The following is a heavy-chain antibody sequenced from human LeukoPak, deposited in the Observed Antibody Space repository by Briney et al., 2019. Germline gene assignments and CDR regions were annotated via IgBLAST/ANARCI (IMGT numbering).Heavy chain of an antibody. CDR3: ARDHDSWSGLYAFDI. CDR1: GYTFTGYY. Sequence: ASVKASCKASGYTFTGYYIHWLRQAPGQGLEWMGWINPNSGGTNSAQKFQGRVTMTRDTSITTAYMELSGLRSDDTAVYYCARDHDSWSGLYAFDIWGQGTVVSVSA. J-gene: IGHJ3*02. V-gene: IGHV1-2*02. D-gene: IGHD3-3*01. CDR2: INPNSGGT.